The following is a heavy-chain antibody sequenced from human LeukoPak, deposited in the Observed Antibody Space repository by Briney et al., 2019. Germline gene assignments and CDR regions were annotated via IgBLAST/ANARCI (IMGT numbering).Heavy chain of an antibody. D-gene: IGHD3-22*01. CDR2: INPSGGST. V-gene: IGHV1-46*01. Sequence: ASVKVSCKVSGYTFTSYYMHWVRQAPGQGLEWMGIINPSGGSTSYAQKFQGRVTMTRDTSTSTVYMELSSLRSEDTAVYYCARTYYYDSSGKYYFDYWGQGTLVTVSS. J-gene: IGHJ4*02. CDR1: GYTFTSYY. CDR3: ARTYYYDSSGKYYFDY.